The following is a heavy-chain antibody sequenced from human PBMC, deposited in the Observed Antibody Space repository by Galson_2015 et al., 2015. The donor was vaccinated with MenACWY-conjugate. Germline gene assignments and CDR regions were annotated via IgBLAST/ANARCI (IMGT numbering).Heavy chain of an antibody. V-gene: IGHV3-30*04. D-gene: IGHD2-21*01. Sequence: SLRLSCAASGFTFSSYAMHWVRQAPGKGLEWVAVISYDGSNKYYADSVKGRFTISRDNSKNTLYLQMNSLRAEDTAVYYCARGVFPSDYWGQGTLVTVSS. CDR2: ISYDGSNK. J-gene: IGHJ4*02. CDR3: ARGVFPSDY. CDR1: GFTFSSYA.